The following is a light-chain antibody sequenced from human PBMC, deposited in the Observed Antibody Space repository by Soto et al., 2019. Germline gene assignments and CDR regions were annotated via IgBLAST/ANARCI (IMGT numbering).Light chain of an antibody. CDR2: GAS. CDR3: QRYREWPWT. V-gene: IGKV3-15*01. CDR1: QSISSD. J-gene: IGKJ1*01. Sequence: EIVMTQSPATLSVSPGERATLSCRASQSISSDLAWYQQKPGQAPRLLIYGASTRATGIPARFSGSGSGTEFTLTISSLQSEDFAVYYCQRYREWPWTFGQGTKVDNK.